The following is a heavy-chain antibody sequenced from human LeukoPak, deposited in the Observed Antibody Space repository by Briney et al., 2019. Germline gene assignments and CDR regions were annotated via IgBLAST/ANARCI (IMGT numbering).Heavy chain of an antibody. J-gene: IGHJ1*01. V-gene: IGHV3-53*01. CDR2: IYSGGST. CDR3: ASYSGCYPEYFQH. CDR1: GFTVSSNY. Sequence: PGGSLRLSCAASGFTVSSNYMSWVRQAPGKGLEWVSVIYSGGSTYYADSVKGRFTISRDNSKNTLYLQMNSLRAEDTAVYYCASYSGCYPEYFQHWGQGTLVTVSS. D-gene: IGHD1-26*01.